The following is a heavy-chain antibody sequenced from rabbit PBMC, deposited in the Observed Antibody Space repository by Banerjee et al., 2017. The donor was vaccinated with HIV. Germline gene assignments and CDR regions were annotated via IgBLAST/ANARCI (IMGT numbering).Heavy chain of an antibody. J-gene: IGHJ6*01. CDR2: INAYTAKP. CDR1: RFPFSDKAV. CDR3: ARDTGSSFSSYGMDL. V-gene: IGHV1S45*01. D-gene: IGHD8-1*01. Sequence: QEQLVESRGGLVKPGGSLKLSCTASRFPFSDKAVMCWVRQAPGKGLQWIACINAYTAKPVYATWAKGRFTISRTSSTTVTLQMTSLTAADTATYFCARDTGSSFSSYGMDLWGPGTLVTVS.